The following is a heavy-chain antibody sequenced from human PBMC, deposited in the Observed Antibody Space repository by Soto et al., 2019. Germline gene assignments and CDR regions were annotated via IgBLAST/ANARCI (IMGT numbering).Heavy chain of an antibody. CDR3: ARDDEGGSDCDLGY. V-gene: IGHV3-30-3*01. Sequence: ESGGGVVQPGRSLRLSCAVSGFTFSSHAMHWDRQAPGKGLEWVTLISSDGSNKYYADSVKGRFTTSRDNSKNTMYLQMNSLRVEDTAVYYCARDDEGGSDCDLGYWGQGALVTVSS. CDR1: GFTFSSHA. D-gene: IGHD1-26*01. J-gene: IGHJ4*02. CDR2: ISSDGSNK.